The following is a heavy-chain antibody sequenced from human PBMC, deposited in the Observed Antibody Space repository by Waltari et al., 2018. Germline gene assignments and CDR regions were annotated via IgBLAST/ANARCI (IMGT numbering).Heavy chain of an antibody. V-gene: IGHV1-2*02. CDR2: INPKRGDT. Sequence: QVQLVQSGAEMRKPGASVKVSCQPSGYTFSAYYVHWVRQAPGQGLEWMGWINPKRGDTHYAQNFQGRATMTRDTSISTVYMELSRLTSDDTAVYYCARDLMTTVTTEFYFDYWGQGTLVIISS. D-gene: IGHD4-4*01. CDR3: ARDLMTTVTTEFYFDY. CDR1: GYTFSAYY. J-gene: IGHJ4*02.